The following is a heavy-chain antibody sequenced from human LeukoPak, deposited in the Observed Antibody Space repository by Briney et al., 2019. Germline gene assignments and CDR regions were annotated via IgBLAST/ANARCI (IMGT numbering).Heavy chain of an antibody. CDR3: ARQKGYISGWYEGFDY. CDR2: IYYSGNT. V-gene: IGHV4-59*08. CDR1: GGSISSYY. D-gene: IGHD6-19*01. J-gene: IGHJ4*02. Sequence: PSETLSLTCTVSGGSISSYYWGWIRQAPGKGLEWIGNIYYSGNTNYNPSLKSRVTISVDTSKSQFSLKLRSVTAADTAVYYCARQKGYISGWYEGFDYWGQGTLVTVSS.